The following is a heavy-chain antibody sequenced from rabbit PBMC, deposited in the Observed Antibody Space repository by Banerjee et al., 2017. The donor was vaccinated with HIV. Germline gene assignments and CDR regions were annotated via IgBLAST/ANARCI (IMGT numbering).Heavy chain of an antibody. CDR1: GFSFSSSYY. Sequence: QSLEESGGDLVKPGASLTLTCTASGFSFSSSYYMCWVRQAPGKGLEWVACIYAGNSGSTYYASWAEGRFTISKTSSTTVTLQMTSLTAADTATYFCARDLGAGWYFDLWGPGTLVTVS. D-gene: IGHD3-1*01. CDR3: ARDLGAGWYFDL. CDR2: IYAGNSGST. J-gene: IGHJ4*01. V-gene: IGHV1S40*01.